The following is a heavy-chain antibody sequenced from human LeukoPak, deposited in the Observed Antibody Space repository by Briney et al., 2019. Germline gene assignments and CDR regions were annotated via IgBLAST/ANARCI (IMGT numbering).Heavy chain of an antibody. CDR1: GYTFTSYD. CDR3: ARGLDIVVVPAAISQNYYYYYMDV. J-gene: IGHJ6*03. D-gene: IGHD2-2*03. CDR2: MNPNSGNT. V-gene: IGHV1-8*01. Sequence: ASVKVSCKASGYTFTSYDINWVRQATGQGLEWMGWMNPNSGNTGYAQKFQGRATMTRNTSISTAYMELSSLRSEDTAVYYCARGLDIVVVPAAISQNYYYYYMDVWGKGTTVTVSS.